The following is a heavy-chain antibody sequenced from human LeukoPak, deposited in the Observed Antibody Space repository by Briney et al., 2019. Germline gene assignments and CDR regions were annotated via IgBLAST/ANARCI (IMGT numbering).Heavy chain of an antibody. CDR3: ARSSGHSYGDFDY. J-gene: IGHJ4*02. CDR2: THHSGAT. Sequence: PSETLSLTCSVSGVSITSNYWSWIRQPPGKGLEWLGYTHHSGATSYNPSLKSRSTMSLDTSNDQFSLKLSSVTAADTAVYYCARSSGHSYGDFDYWGQGNLVTVSS. D-gene: IGHD5-18*01. V-gene: IGHV4-59*01. CDR1: GVSITSNY.